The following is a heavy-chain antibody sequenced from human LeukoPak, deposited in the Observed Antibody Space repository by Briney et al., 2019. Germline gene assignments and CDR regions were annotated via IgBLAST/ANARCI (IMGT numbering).Heavy chain of an antibody. CDR1: GDSIRNYY. CDR2: VDKSGST. J-gene: IGHJ5*02. D-gene: IGHD2-2*01. V-gene: IGHV4-59*01. CDR3: ARGGSSCYGCHNWFDP. Sequence: SETLSLTCSVSGDSIRNYYWSWTRQSPGKGLEWIGYVDKSGSTNYNPSFKSRVIVSSDTSRKEFSLNLNSVTAADTAIYYCARGGSSCYGCHNWFDPWGQGTRVTVSS.